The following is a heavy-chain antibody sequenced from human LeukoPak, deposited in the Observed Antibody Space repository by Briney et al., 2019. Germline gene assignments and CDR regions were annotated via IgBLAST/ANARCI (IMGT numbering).Heavy chain of an antibody. CDR2: INHSGST. Sequence: PSETLSLTCAVYGVSFSGYYWSWIRQPPGKGLEWIGEINHSGSTNYNPSLKSRVTISVDTSKNQFSLKLSSVTAADTAVYYCARGSNDYSNPIDYWGQGTLVTVSS. CDR1: GVSFSGYY. V-gene: IGHV4-34*01. CDR3: ARGSNDYSNPIDY. D-gene: IGHD4-11*01. J-gene: IGHJ4*02.